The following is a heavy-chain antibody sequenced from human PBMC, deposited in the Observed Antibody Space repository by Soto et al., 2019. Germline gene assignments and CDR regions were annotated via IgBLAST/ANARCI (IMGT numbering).Heavy chain of an antibody. CDR2: TIPIIGTT. Sequence: QVQLVQSGAEVKKPGSSVKVSCKASGATLSTHGISWVRQAPGQGLEWMGGTIPIIGTTDYAEKFQGRGKITADESTTTSYMELSSLRPDDTAVYYCAAGDSSDTGDYWGQGALVTVSS. D-gene: IGHD5-18*01. CDR1: GATLSTHG. CDR3: AAGDSSDTGDY. J-gene: IGHJ4*02. V-gene: IGHV1-69*01.